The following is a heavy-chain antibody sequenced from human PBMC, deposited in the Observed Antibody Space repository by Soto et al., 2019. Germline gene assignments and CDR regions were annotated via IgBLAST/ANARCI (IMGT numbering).Heavy chain of an antibody. D-gene: IGHD5-18*01. CDR1: GFTFSSYG. V-gene: IGHV3-33*01. CDR3: ARELDVDTAMADFDY. Sequence: GGSLRLSCAASGFTFSSYGMHWVRQAPGKGLEWVAVIWYDGSNKYYADSVKGRFTISRDNSKNTLYLQMNSLRAEDTAVYYCARELDVDTAMADFDYWGQGTLVTVSS. J-gene: IGHJ4*02. CDR2: IWYDGSNK.